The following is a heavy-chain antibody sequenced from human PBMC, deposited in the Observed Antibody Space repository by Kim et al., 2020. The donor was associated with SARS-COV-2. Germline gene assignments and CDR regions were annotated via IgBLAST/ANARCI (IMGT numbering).Heavy chain of an antibody. CDR1: GVSISGDY. CDR3: ARHLSGSGAFYNVGY. D-gene: IGHD3-10*01. CDR2: ISYAGTM. V-gene: IGHV4-59*08. J-gene: IGHJ4*02. Sequence: SETLSLTCNVSGVSISGDYWSWIRQTPEKGLQWIASISYAGTMSYNPSLKSRVTISVDTSKNQVSLKLRSVTAADTAMYYCARHLSGSGAFYNVGYWDQG.